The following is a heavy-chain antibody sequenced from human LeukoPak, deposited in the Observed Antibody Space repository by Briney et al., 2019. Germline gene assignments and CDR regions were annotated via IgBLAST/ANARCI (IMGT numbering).Heavy chain of an antibody. J-gene: IGHJ4*02. CDR2: ISAYNGNT. D-gene: IGHD6-13*01. CDR3: ARGPSSWPPYYFDY. V-gene: IGHV1-18*04. CDR1: GYTFTSYG. Sequence: ASVKVSCKASGYTFTSYGISWVRQAPGQGLEWMGWISAYNGNTNYAQKLQGRVSMTTDTSTSTAYMELRSLRSDDTAVYYCARGPSSWPPYYFDYWGQGTLVTVSS.